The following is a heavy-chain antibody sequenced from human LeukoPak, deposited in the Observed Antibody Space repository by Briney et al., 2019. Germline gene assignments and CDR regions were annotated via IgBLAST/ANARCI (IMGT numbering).Heavy chain of an antibody. CDR2: IYYSGST. Sequence: SETLSLTCSVSGGSISGYYWNWIRQPPGRRLEFIGYIYYSGSTNYNPSLKSRVTISVDTSKNQFSLKLSSVTAADTAVYYCARVTAYYYGSRYFDPWGRGTLVTVSS. CDR3: ARVTAYYYGSRYFDP. D-gene: IGHD3-10*01. V-gene: IGHV4-59*01. CDR1: GGSISGYY. J-gene: IGHJ2*01.